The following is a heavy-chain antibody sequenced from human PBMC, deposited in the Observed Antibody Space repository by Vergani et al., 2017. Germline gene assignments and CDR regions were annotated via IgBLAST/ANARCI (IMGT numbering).Heavy chain of an antibody. D-gene: IGHD2/OR15-2a*01. J-gene: IGHJ4*02. Sequence: VQLVESGGGLVQPGGSLRLSCAASGFTVSSNYMSWVRQAPGKGLEWVSAISGHGDRTYYADSVKGRFTISRDNSKNTVYLQMNSLKAEDRATYYCAREERSNTSPFVGDWGQGTLVTV. V-gene: IGHV3-23*04. CDR3: AREERSNTSPFVGD. CDR2: ISGHGDRT. CDR1: GFTVSSNY.